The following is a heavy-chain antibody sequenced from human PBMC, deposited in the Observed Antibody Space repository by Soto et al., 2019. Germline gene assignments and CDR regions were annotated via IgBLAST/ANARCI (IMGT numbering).Heavy chain of an antibody. J-gene: IGHJ4*02. D-gene: IGHD1-7*01. CDR2: ISGAGGST. V-gene: IGHV3-23*01. Sequence: EVQLLESGGGLVQPGGSRSLSCAPSGLILEPYSRGWVGRPPGKGLEWVSGISGAGGSTYYADSVKGRFTISRDNSKNTLYLQVNSLRTEDTAVYYCAKSWGNTWELYYFDSWGQGTLVTVSS. CDR1: GLILEPYS. CDR3: AKSWGNTWELYYFDS.